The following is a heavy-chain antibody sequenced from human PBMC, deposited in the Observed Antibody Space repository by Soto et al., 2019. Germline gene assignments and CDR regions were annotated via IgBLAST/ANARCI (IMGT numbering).Heavy chain of an antibody. CDR2: IYYSGST. V-gene: IGHV4-59*01. J-gene: IGHJ4*02. CDR3: ARDLRLDY. CDR1: GGSISSYY. D-gene: IGHD4-17*01. Sequence: PSETLSLTCSVSGGSISSYYWSWIRQPPGKGLEWIGCIYYSGSTNYNPSLKSRVTISVDTSKNQFSLKLSSVTAADTAVYYCARDLRLDYWGQGTLVTVSS.